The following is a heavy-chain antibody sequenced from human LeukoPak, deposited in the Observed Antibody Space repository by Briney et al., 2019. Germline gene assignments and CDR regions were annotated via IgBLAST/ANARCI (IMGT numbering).Heavy chain of an antibody. CDR3: AKGLASGYESGTFDI. D-gene: IGHD5-12*01. CDR2: ISYEGSNK. CDR1: GFTFSSYA. V-gene: IGHV3-30-3*01. Sequence: SGRSLRLSCAASGFTFSSYAMHWVRQAPGKGLEWVAMISYEGSNKKYGDSVKGRFTISRDNSKNTVDLQMNSLRPEDTAVYYCAKGLASGYESGTFDIWGQGTMVTVSP. J-gene: IGHJ3*02.